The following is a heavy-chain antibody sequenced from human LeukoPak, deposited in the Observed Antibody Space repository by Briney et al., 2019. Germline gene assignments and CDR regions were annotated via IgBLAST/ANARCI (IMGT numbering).Heavy chain of an antibody. V-gene: IGHV4-38-2*02. CDR1: GYSISSGYY. CDR2: IYHSGST. D-gene: IGHD3-10*01. J-gene: IGHJ6*03. CDR3: ARRVTMVRGVIIIAYYYYMDV. Sequence: SETLSLTCTVSGYSISSGYYWGWIRQPPGKGLEWIGSIYHSGSTYYNPSLKSRVTISVDTSKNQFSLKLSSVTAADTAVYYCARRVTMVRGVIIIAYYYYMDVWGKGTTVTISS.